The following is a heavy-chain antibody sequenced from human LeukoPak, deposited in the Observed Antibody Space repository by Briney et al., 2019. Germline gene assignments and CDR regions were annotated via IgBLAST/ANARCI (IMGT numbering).Heavy chain of an antibody. V-gene: IGHV1-69*06. CDR1: GGTFSSYA. J-gene: IGHJ4*02. CDR2: IIPIFGTA. D-gene: IGHD6-6*01. Sequence: SVKVSCKASGGTFSSYAISWVRQAPGQGLEWMGGIIPIFGTANYAQKFQGRVTMTEDTSTDTAYMELSSLRSEDTAVYYCATLAAYSSSSLGYDYWGQGTLVTVSS. CDR3: ATLAAYSSSSLGYDY.